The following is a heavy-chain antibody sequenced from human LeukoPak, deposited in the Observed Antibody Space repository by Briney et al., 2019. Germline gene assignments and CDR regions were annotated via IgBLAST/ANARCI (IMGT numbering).Heavy chain of an antibody. CDR1: GGSFSGYY. CDR3: ARDAIAAAGRSFDY. Sequence: SETLSLTCAVYGGSFSGYYWSWIRQPPGKGREWIAEINHSGSTNHNPSLKSRVTISGDTSKNQFSLKLSSVTAADTAVYYCARDAIAAAGRSFDYWGEGTLVTVSS. CDR2: INHSGST. J-gene: IGHJ4*02. D-gene: IGHD6-13*01. V-gene: IGHV4-34*01.